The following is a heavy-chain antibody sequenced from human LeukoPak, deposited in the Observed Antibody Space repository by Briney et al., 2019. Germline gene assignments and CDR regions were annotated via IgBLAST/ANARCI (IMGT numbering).Heavy chain of an antibody. D-gene: IGHD2-2*01. V-gene: IGHV1-2*02. J-gene: IGHJ4*02. CDR1: GYTSTDYY. CDR2: INPNTGGT. CDR3: AKDGCRSASCYAVY. Sequence: ASVKVSCKASGYTSTDYYMHWVRQAPGQGLEWMGWINPNTGGTNYAQKFQGRVTMTRDTSISTAYMELSRLRSDDTAVYYCAKDGCRSASCYAVYWGQGTRVTVSS.